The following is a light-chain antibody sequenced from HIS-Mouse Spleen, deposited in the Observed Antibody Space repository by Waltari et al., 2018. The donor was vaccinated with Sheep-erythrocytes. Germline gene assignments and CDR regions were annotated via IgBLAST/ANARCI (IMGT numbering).Light chain of an antibody. J-gene: IGLJ3*02. V-gene: IGLV1-44*01. CDR1: SSNIGSNT. CDR3: AAWDDSLNGGV. Sequence: QSVLTQPPSASGTPGQRVTISCSGSSSNIGSNTVNWYQQLPGTAPKLLIYSNNQLPSGVPGRFSGSKSGTSASLDIGGLQSEDEADYYCAAWDDSLNGGVFGGGTKLTVL. CDR2: SNN.